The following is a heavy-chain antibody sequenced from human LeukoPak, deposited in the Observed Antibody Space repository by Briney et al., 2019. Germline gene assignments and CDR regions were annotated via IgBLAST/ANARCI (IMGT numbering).Heavy chain of an antibody. J-gene: IGHJ6*03. D-gene: IGHD1-14*01. CDR2: INPSGGST. CDR3: ARDQELHRDPDGYYYYMDV. Sequence: ASVKVSCKASGYTFTSYYMHWVRQAPRQGLERMGIINPSGGSTSYAQKFQGRVTMTRDMSTSTVYMELSSLRSEDTAVYYCARDQELHRDPDGYYYYMDVWGKGTTVTVSS. CDR1: GYTFTSYY. V-gene: IGHV1-46*01.